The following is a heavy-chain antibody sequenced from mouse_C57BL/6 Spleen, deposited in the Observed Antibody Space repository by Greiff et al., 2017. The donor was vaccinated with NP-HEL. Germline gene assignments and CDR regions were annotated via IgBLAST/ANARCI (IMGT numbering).Heavy chain of an antibody. Sequence: QVQLKESGAELVKPGASVKLSCKASGYTFTSYWMQWVKQRPGQGLEWIGEIDPSDSYTNYNQKFKGKATLTVDTSSSTAYMQLSSLTSEDSAVYYCATRMITTGRVYFDYWGQGTTLTVSS. D-gene: IGHD2-4*01. CDR1: GYTFTSYW. CDR2: IDPSDSYT. CDR3: ATRMITTGRVYFDY. V-gene: IGHV1-50*01. J-gene: IGHJ2*01.